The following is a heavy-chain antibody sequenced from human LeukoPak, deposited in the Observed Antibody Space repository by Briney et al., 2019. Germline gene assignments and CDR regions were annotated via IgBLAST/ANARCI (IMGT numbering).Heavy chain of an antibody. CDR3: ARHVRDCSGGTCYSPSPFDY. V-gene: IGHV4-59*08. CDR2: IYYSGST. Sequence: PSETLSLTCTVSGASISSYYWSWIRQPPGKGLEWIGYIYYSGSTNYNPSLKSRVTISVDTSKNQFSLKLSSVTAADTAVYYCARHVRDCSGGTCYSPSPFDYWGQGTLVTVSS. D-gene: IGHD2-15*01. CDR1: GASISSYY. J-gene: IGHJ4*02.